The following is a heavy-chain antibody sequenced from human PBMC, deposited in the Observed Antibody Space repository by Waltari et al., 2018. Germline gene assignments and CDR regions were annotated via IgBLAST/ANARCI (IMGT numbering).Heavy chain of an antibody. CDR2: IKEDGSEK. Sequence: EVQLAESGRGLVQPGGSLGLPCQDSGFTFSTHWMSWVRKATGRGLEWVANIKEDGSEKYYVDSVKGRFTISRDNAQNSLYLHMNSLRAEDTAVYYCAKDVRWGQGTVVTVSS. J-gene: IGHJ4*02. CDR3: AKDVR. CDR1: GFTFSTHW. D-gene: IGHD3-10*01. V-gene: IGHV3-7*01.